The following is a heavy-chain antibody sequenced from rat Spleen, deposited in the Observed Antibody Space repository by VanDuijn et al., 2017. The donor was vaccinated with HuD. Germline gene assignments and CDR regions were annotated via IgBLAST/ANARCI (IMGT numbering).Heavy chain of an antibody. CDR2: INYDGSST. CDR1: GFSFSDYG. V-gene: IGHV5-29*01. D-gene: IGHD1-6*01. CDR3: TRDVYYGSDY. J-gene: IGHJ2*01. Sequence: EVQLVESGGGLVQPGRSLKLSCAASGFSFSDYGMAWVRQAQAKGLEWVASINYDGSSTYYPDSVKARFTISRDNAKSTLYLQMNSLRSEDTATYYCTRDVYYGSDYWGQGVMVTVSS.